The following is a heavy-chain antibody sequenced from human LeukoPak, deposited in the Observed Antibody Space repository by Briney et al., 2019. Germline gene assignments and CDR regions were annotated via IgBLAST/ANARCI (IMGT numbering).Heavy chain of an antibody. Sequence: ASVKVSCKASGYTFTSYGISWVRQAPGQGLEWMGWISAYNGNTNYAQKLQGRVTMTTDTSTSTAYMELRSLRSDDTAVYYCALVDDFWSGYLFDYWGQGTLVTVSS. CDR2: ISAYNGNT. CDR1: GYTFTSYG. CDR3: ALVDDFWSGYLFDY. J-gene: IGHJ4*02. V-gene: IGHV1-18*01. D-gene: IGHD3-3*01.